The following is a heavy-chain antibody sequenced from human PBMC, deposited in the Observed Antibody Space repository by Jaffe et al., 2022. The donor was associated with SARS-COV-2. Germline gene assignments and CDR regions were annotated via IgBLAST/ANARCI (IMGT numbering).Heavy chain of an antibody. V-gene: IGHV3-7*01. D-gene: IGHD1-26*01. J-gene: IGHJ3*02. CDR2: IATDGSVQ. CDR3: VRHSIVGANMGAFDI. Sequence: EVQLVESGGGMVQPGGSLRLSCAASGFTFSSHWMSWVRHTPGKGLEWEANIATDGSVQYYEDSVKGRFTISRDNAKNSLYLQMNSLRAEDTAVYYCVRHSIVGANMGAFDIWGQGTMVTVSS. CDR1: GFTFSSHW.